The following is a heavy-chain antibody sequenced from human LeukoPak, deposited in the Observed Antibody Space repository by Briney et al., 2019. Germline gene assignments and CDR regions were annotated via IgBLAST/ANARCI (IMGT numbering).Heavy chain of an antibody. Sequence: GASVKVSCKASRYTFTDYYMHWVRQAPGQGLEWMGWINPNSGGTNYAQKFQGRVTMTRDTSISTAYMELSRLRSDDTAVYYCARGGRSLGYCSSSSCLDWFDPWGQGTLVTVSS. CDR2: INPNSGGT. CDR3: ARGGRSLGYCSSSSCLDWFDP. CDR1: RYTFTDYY. D-gene: IGHD2-2*01. J-gene: IGHJ5*02. V-gene: IGHV1-2*02.